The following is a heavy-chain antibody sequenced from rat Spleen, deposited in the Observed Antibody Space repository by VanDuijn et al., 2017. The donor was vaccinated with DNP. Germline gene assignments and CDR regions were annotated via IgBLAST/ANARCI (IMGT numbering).Heavy chain of an antibody. V-gene: IGHV2-4*01. Sequence: QVQLKESGPGLVQPSQTLSLTCTVSGFSLTSYGVSWVRQPPGKGLEWLGAIWNNGGKRYNSVLKSRLSISKDTSKSQVFLKMNSLQTEDTATYYCARSPESSYIYFPWAYWGQGTLVTVSS. J-gene: IGHJ3*01. CDR3: ARSPESSYIYFPWAY. CDR1: GFSLTSYG. CDR2: IWNNGGK. D-gene: IGHD1-2*01.